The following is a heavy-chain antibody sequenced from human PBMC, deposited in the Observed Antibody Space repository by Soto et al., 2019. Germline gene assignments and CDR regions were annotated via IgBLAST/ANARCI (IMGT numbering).Heavy chain of an antibody. Sequence: GSLRLSCAASGFTFSSYGMHWVRQAPGKGLEWVAVISYDGSNKYYADSVKGRFTISRDNSKNTLYLQMNSLRAEDTAVYYCAKDRGSWGITIFGVVIKQNRYYYYCMDFWGQGTTLTVSS. J-gene: IGHJ6*02. CDR2: ISYDGSNK. V-gene: IGHV3-30*18. CDR3: AKDRGSWGITIFGVVIKQNRYYYYCMDF. CDR1: GFTFSSYG. D-gene: IGHD3-3*01.